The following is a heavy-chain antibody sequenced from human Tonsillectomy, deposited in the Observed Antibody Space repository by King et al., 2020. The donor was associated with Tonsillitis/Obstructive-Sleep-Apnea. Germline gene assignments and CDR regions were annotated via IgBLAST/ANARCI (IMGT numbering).Heavy chain of an antibody. CDR3: AKDSAAAGTPLDY. Sequence: VQLVESGGGLVQPGGSLRLSCAASGFTFSSYAMSWVRKGPGKGLEWVSAIIVCGGRTYYAVSVKGRFTISRDNSTNTLYLQMNSLRAEDTAVYYCAKDSAAAGTPLDYWGQGTLVTVSS. J-gene: IGHJ4*02. V-gene: IGHV3-23*04. D-gene: IGHD6-13*01. CDR2: IIVCGGRT. CDR1: GFTFSSYA.